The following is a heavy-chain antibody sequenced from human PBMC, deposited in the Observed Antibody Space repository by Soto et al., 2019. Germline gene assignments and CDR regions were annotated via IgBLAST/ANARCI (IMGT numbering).Heavy chain of an antibody. J-gene: IGHJ3*02. D-gene: IGHD2-8*02. CDR1: GFIFSTYG. Sequence: QVQLVESGGGVVQPGRSLRLSCAASGFIFSTYGMHWVRQAPGKGLEWVAVISYDGSNQYYEDSVTGRFTIARDNSKNTLYLQMNSLRVEDTAVYYCAKSWSGSHGAFDMWGQGTMVTVSA. CDR3: AKSWSGSHGAFDM. CDR2: ISYDGSNQ. V-gene: IGHV3-30*18.